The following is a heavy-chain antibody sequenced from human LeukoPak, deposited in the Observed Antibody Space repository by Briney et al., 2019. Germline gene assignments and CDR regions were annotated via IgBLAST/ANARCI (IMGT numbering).Heavy chain of an antibody. CDR2: IHYSGAT. Sequence: SETLSLTCSVSGVSVDSRYWSWVRQPPEKGLEWIGYIHYSGATNYNPSLKSRVTISVDTSKNQFSLRLVSVTAADTAVYYCARESKLGNIVAAAYDYWGQGTLVTVSS. CDR3: ARESKLGNIVAAAYDY. D-gene: IGHD6-13*01. J-gene: IGHJ4*02. V-gene: IGHV4-59*02. CDR1: GVSVDSRY.